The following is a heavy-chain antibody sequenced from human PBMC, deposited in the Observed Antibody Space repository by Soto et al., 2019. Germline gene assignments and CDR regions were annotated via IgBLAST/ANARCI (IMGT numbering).Heavy chain of an antibody. CDR2: MNPNSGNT. J-gene: IGHJ6*02. Sequence: QVQLVQSGAEVKKPGASVKVSCKASGYSFTTYEINWVRQATGQGLEWMGWMNPNSGNTGYAQKFQGRVTMTRNTSISTADMELSSLRSEDTAVYYCARCSDLYYNYGMDVWGQGTTVTVSS. CDR1: GYSFTTYE. CDR3: ARCSDLYYNYGMDV. V-gene: IGHV1-8*01. D-gene: IGHD2-15*01.